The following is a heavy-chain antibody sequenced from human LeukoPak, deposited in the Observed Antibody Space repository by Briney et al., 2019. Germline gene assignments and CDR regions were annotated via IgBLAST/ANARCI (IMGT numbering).Heavy chain of an antibody. CDR2: ISYDGSNK. J-gene: IGHJ4*02. CDR3: ARDEARRSLYTNWNDGKDY. V-gene: IGHV3-30*04. Sequence: GGSLRLSCAASGLTFSSYAMHWVRQAPGKGLEWVAVISYDGSNKYYADSVKGRFTISRDNSKNTLYLQMNSLRAEDTAVYYCARDEARRSLYTNWNDGKDYWGQGTLVTVSS. D-gene: IGHD1-20*01. CDR1: GLTFSSYA.